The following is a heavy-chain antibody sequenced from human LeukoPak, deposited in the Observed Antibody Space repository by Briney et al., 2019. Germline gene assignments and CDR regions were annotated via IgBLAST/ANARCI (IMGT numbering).Heavy chain of an antibody. D-gene: IGHD3-10*01. CDR2: ISASGGST. CDR3: ARDRNYFEALHRSY. CDR1: GFTFSSYA. Sequence: GGSLRLSCAASGFTFSSYAMSWVRQAPGKGLEWVSAISASGGSTYYADSVKGRFTISRDNSKNTLYLQMSSLRAEDTAVYYCARDRNYFEALHRSYWGQGTLVTVSS. V-gene: IGHV3-23*01. J-gene: IGHJ4*02.